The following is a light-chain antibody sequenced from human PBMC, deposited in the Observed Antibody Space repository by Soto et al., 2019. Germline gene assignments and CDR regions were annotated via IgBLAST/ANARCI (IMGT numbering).Light chain of an antibody. V-gene: IGKV1-5*03. CDR1: QSISSW. CDR3: QHYNRYSEA. Sequence: DIQVTQSPSTLSASVGDRVTITCRASQSISSWLAWYQQKPGKAPKLLIYKASTLKSGVPSRFSGSGSWTEFTLTISSLQPADFETDDCQHYNRYSEAFGPGTQVDIK. CDR2: KAS. J-gene: IGKJ1*01.